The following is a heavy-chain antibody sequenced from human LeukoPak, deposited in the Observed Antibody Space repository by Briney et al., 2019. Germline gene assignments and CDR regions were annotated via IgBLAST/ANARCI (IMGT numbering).Heavy chain of an antibody. J-gene: IGHJ4*02. CDR3: ARDQLWSPFDY. CDR1: GFIFSNYA. Sequence: GSLRLSCAASGFIFSNYAMHWVRQAPGKGLEWVAVISYDGSNKYYADSVRGRFAISRDNSKNTLYLQMNSLRAEDTAVYYCARDQLWSPFDYWGQGTLVTVSS. V-gene: IGHV3-30*09. CDR2: ISYDGSNK. D-gene: IGHD5-18*01.